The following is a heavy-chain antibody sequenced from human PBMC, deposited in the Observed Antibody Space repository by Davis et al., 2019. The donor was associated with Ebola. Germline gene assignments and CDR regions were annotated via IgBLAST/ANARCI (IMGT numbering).Heavy chain of an antibody. D-gene: IGHD1-26*01. CDR2: ISAYNGNT. V-gene: IGHV1-18*01. Sequence: ASVKVSCKASGYTFTSYCISWVRQAPGQGLEWMGWISAYNGNTNYAQKLQGRVTMTTDTSTSTAYMELRSLRSDDTAVYYCARSYRTLGYYYYGIDVWGQGTTVTVSS. J-gene: IGHJ6*02. CDR3: ARSYRTLGYYYYGIDV. CDR1: GYTFTSYC.